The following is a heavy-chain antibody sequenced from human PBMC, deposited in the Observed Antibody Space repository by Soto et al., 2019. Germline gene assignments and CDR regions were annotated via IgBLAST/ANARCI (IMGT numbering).Heavy chain of an antibody. V-gene: IGHV1-69*02. D-gene: IGHD3-10*01. J-gene: IGHJ4*02. Sequence: QVQLVQSGAEVKRPGSSVKVSCKASGDTFAFHSINWVRQAPGLGLEWMGRINPILSMSNYAQRFQGRVTMTADKSTSTAYMVLSSLRSEDTAIYYCATSYGSGYRAFDYWGQGALVTXSS. CDR1: GDTFAFHS. CDR2: INPILSMS. CDR3: ATSYGSGYRAFDY.